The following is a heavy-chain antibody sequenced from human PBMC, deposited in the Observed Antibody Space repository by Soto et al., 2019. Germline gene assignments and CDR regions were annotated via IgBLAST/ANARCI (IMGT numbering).Heavy chain of an antibody. V-gene: IGHV3-23*01. J-gene: IGHJ4*02. Sequence: EVQLLDSGGGWVQPGGSLRLSCVASGFTFSSFAMSWVRQPPGKGLEWVSAISAGGDATYYADSVKGRFTISRDNSKNMVFLQLNSLGAEDTATYYCAKDDVGATRHWGRGTLVTVSS. CDR3: AKDDVGATRH. CDR1: GFTFSSFA. CDR2: ISAGGDAT. D-gene: IGHD1-26*01.